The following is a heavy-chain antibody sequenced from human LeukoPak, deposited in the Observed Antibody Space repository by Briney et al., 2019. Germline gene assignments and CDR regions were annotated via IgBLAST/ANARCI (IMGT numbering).Heavy chain of an antibody. D-gene: IGHD5-12*01. CDR3: ARGLRWDSGNDWGPEH. Sequence: PSETLSLTCSVSGDSMNGYYWIWIRQTAGKGLEWIGRLFTGGNAECNPSLKSRVTMSVETSKSQFSLKLTSVTAAGTAIYYCARGLRWDSGNDWGPEHWGQGVLVTVSS. V-gene: IGHV4-4*07. J-gene: IGHJ4*02. CDR1: GDSMNGYY. CDR2: LFTGGNA.